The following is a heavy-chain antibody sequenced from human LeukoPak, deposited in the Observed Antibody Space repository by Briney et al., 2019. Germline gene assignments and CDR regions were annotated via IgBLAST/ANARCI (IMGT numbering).Heavy chain of an antibody. CDR2: IKPKSGGT. Sequence: ASVKVSCKASGYTFTGYYIHWVRQAPGQGLGWMGWIKPKSGGTNYAQKFQGRVTMTRDTSISTAYMELSRLTSDDTAVYYCARAGHYDFNWFDPWGQGTLVTVSS. CDR1: GYTFTGYY. CDR3: ARAGHYDFNWFDP. J-gene: IGHJ5*02. V-gene: IGHV1-2*02. D-gene: IGHD2/OR15-2a*01.